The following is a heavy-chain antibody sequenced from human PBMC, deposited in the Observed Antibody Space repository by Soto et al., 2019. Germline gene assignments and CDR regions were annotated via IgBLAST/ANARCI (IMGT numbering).Heavy chain of an antibody. D-gene: IGHD7-27*01. CDR1: GYTFTNYW. J-gene: IGHJ4*02. Sequence: GESLKISCTGSGYTFTNYWIGWVRQMPGKGLEWMGITHPGDANTRYSPSFQGHVTISADKSVNSAYLQWRGLKASDTGVYFCARPNRREVPGLVPDFWGQGTLVTVSS. CDR2: THPGDANT. CDR3: ARPNRREVPGLVPDF. V-gene: IGHV5-51*01.